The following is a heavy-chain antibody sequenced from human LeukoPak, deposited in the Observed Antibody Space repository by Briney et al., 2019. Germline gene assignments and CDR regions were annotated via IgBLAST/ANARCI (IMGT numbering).Heavy chain of an antibody. CDR3: AKGSSGSRPYYFDF. D-gene: IGHD1-26*01. V-gene: IGHV3-23*01. Sequence: GGSLRLSCAASGFTFRSYAMSWVRQAPVKGLEWISAITDSGGDTFHADSVKGRFTISRDNSKNTLFLQMNSLRAEDTAVYYCAKGSSGSRPYYFDFWGQGTLVTVSS. J-gene: IGHJ4*02. CDR2: ITDSGGDT. CDR1: GFTFRSYA.